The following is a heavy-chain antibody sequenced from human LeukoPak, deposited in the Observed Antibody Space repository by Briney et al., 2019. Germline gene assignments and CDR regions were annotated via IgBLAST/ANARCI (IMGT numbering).Heavy chain of an antibody. J-gene: IGHJ6*03. D-gene: IGHD6-13*01. CDR1: GGTFSSYA. CDR3: ARTPFEYSSRQYYMDV. Sequence: SVKVSCKASGGTFSSYAISWVRQAPGQGLEWMGGIIPIFGTANYAQKFQGRVTITADKSTSTAYMELSSLRSDDTAVYYCARTPFEYSSRQYYMDVWGKGTTVTVSS. V-gene: IGHV1-69*06. CDR2: IIPIFGTA.